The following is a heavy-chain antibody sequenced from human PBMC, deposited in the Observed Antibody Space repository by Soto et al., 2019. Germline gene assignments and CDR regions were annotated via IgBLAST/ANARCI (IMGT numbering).Heavy chain of an antibody. Sequence: GGSLRLSCAASGFTFRSYDMHWVRQAPGKGLEWMGVISFDGIKKYYADSVKGRFTISRDSSKNKLYLQMNSLRVEDTAVYYCAKPIVAAGYYGMDVWGQGTTVTSP. V-gene: IGHV3-30*18. D-gene: IGHD3-9*01. CDR3: AKPIVAAGYYGMDV. CDR1: GFTFRSYD. CDR2: ISFDGIKK. J-gene: IGHJ6*02.